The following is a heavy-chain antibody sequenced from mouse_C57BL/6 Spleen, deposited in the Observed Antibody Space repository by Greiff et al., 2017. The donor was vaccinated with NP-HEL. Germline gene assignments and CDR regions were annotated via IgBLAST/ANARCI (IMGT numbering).Heavy chain of an antibody. CDR2: IWRGGST. Sequence: QVQLKESGPGLVQPSPSLSITCTVSGFSLTSYGVHWVRQSPGKGLEWLGVIWRGGSTDYNAAFMSRLSITKDNSKSQVFFKMNSLQADDTAIYYCAKNWGYPYWYFDVWGTGTTVTVSS. CDR3: AKNWGYPYWYFDV. D-gene: IGHD2-2*01. V-gene: IGHV2-5*01. J-gene: IGHJ1*03. CDR1: GFSLTSYG.